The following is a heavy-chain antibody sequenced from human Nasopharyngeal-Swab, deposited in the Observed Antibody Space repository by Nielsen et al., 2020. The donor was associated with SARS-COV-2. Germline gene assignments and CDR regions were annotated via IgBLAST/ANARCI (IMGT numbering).Heavy chain of an antibody. J-gene: IGHJ5*02. V-gene: IGHV4-4*02. Sequence: VRQAPGKGLEWIGEALHDGRTSYHSTLESRVTISIDTSRNQFSLRLTSVTAADTAAYYCAKEGSGSPALSWGQGILVTVSS. CDR2: ALHDGRT. D-gene: IGHD1-26*01. CDR3: AKEGSGSPALS.